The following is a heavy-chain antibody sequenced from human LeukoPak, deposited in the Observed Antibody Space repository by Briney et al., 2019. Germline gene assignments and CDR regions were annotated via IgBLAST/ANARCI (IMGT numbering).Heavy chain of an antibody. Sequence: SETLSLTCTVSGGSISSYYWSWIRQPPGKGLEWIGYIYYSGSTNYNPSLKSRVTISVDTSKNQFSLKLSSVTAADTAVYYCARVAAPVAGAYYYYYYMDVWGKGTTVTISS. CDR1: GGSISSYY. CDR2: IYYSGST. CDR3: ARVAAPVAGAYYYYYYMDV. D-gene: IGHD6-19*01. J-gene: IGHJ6*03. V-gene: IGHV4-59*01.